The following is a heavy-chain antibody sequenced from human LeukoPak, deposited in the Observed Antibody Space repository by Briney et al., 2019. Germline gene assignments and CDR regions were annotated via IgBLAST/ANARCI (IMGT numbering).Heavy chain of an antibody. Sequence: GGSLRLSCAASGFTFSSYSMNWVRQAPGKGLEWVSSISSSSSYIYYADSVKGRFTILRDNAKNSLYLQMNSLRAEDTAVYYCARRGSYCGGDCYYYFDYWGQGTLVTVSS. D-gene: IGHD2-21*02. CDR1: GFTFSSYS. CDR3: ARRGSYCGGDCYYYFDY. CDR2: ISSSSSYI. J-gene: IGHJ4*02. V-gene: IGHV3-21*01.